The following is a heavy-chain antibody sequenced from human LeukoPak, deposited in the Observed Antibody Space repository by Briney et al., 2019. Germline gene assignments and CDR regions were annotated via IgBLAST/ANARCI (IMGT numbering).Heavy chain of an antibody. J-gene: IGHJ3*02. V-gene: IGHV1-18*01. D-gene: IGHD6-13*01. Sequence: GASVKVSCKASGYTFTSYGISWVRQAPGQGLEWMGWISVYNGNTNYAQKLQGRVTMTTDTSTSTAYMELRSLRSDDTAVYYCARDWLGPPGIAAAGTGAFDIWGQGTMVTVSS. CDR1: GYTFTSYG. CDR2: ISVYNGNT. CDR3: ARDWLGPPGIAAAGTGAFDI.